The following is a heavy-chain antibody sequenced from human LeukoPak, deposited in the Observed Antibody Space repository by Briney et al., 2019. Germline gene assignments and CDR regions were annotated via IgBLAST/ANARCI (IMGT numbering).Heavy chain of an antibody. CDR1: GFTFSSYW. D-gene: IGHD5-12*01. CDR2: IKQNGSEK. CDR3: ARGIVATIDYFDY. J-gene: IGHJ4*02. Sequence: GGSLRLSCAASGFTFSSYWMSWVRQAPGKGLEWVANIKQNGSEKYYVDSVKGRFTISRDNAKNSLYLQMNSLRAEDTAVYYCARGIVATIDYFDYWGQGTLVTGSS. V-gene: IGHV3-7*03.